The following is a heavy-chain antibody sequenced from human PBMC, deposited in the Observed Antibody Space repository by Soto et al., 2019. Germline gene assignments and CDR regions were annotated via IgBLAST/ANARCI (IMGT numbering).Heavy chain of an antibody. J-gene: IGHJ6*03. V-gene: IGHV4-31*03. CDR2: IYYSGST. D-gene: IGHD6-13*01. Sequence: SETLSLTCTVSGCSISSGGYYWSWIRQHPGKGLEWIGYIYYSGSTYYNPSLKSRVTISVDTSKNQFSLKLSSVTAADTAVYYCARVSIAAAGHYYYYYMDVWGKGTTVTVSS. CDR3: ARVSIAAAGHYYYYYMDV. CDR1: GCSISSGGYY.